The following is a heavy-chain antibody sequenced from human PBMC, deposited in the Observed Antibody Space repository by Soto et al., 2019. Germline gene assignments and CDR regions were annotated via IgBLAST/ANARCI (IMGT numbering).Heavy chain of an antibody. CDR1: GRSFSGYY. CDR3: ARTSTNWGDDVS. Sequence: QVQLQQWGAGLLKPSETLSLTCAAYGRSFSGYYWNWIRQPPGKGLEWIGEINHSGGTNYNPSLKRRVTISVDSSKHQISLTLSSVAAADTAVYYCARTSTNWGDDVSWGQGTLVTVSS. CDR2: INHSGGT. V-gene: IGHV4-34*02. J-gene: IGHJ1*01. D-gene: IGHD7-27*01.